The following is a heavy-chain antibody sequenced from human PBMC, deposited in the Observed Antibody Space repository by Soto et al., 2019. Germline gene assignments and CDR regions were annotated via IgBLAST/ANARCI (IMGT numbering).Heavy chain of an antibody. CDR2: ISYDGSNK. V-gene: IGHV3-30*03. Sequence: PGGSLRLSCAASGFPFTTYGMHWVREGPGKGLEWGAVISYDGSNKYYAASVKGRFTISRDNSKNTLYLQMNSLRPEDTSWDYCVGGQYYFYDRGKGTLVPVSS. CDR3: VGGQYYFYD. D-gene: IGHD6-25*01. CDR1: GFPFTTYG. J-gene: IGHJ4*02.